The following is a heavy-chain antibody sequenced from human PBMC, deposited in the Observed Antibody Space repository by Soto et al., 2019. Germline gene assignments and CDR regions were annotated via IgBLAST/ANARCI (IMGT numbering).Heavy chain of an antibody. D-gene: IGHD3-16*01. CDR2: ISYDGSDK. CDR3: AKTAGYDYVWGSSGLDP. CDR1: GFTFSSYG. V-gene: IGHV3-30*18. J-gene: IGHJ5*02. Sequence: GGSLRLSCAGSGFTFSSYGMHWVRQAPGKGLEWVAVISYDGSDKYYGDSVKGRFTISRDDSKNTLYLQMNSLRVEDTAIYYCAKTAGYDYVWGSSGLDPWGQGSLVTVSS.